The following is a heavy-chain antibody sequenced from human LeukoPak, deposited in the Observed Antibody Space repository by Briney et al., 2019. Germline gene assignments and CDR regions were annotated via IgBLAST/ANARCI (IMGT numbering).Heavy chain of an antibody. CDR1: GFTFSSYA. D-gene: IGHD6-13*01. CDR2: ISYDGSNK. CDR3: ARDGGRIAAAGIVYYYYGMDV. J-gene: IGHJ6*02. Sequence: GGSLRLSCAASGFTFSSYAMHWVRQAPGKGLEWVAVISYDGSNKYYADSVKGRLTISRDNSKNTLYLQMNSLRAEDTAVYYCARDGGRIAAAGIVYYYYGMDVWGQGTTVTVSS. V-gene: IGHV3-30-3*01.